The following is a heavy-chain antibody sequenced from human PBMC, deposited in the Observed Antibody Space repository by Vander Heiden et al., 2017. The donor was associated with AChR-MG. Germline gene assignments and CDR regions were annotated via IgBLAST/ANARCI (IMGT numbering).Heavy chain of an antibody. J-gene: IGHJ6*03. CDR2: ISYDGSNK. CDR3: AKVAPGSGSYIYMDV. Sequence: QVQLVESGGGVVQPGRSLRLSCAASGFTFSSYGMHWGRQAPGKGLEWVAVISYDGSNKYYADSVKGRFNISRDNSKNTLYLQMNSLRAEDTAVYYCAKVAPGSGSYIYMDVWGKGTTVTVSS. CDR1: GFTFSSYG. D-gene: IGHD3-10*01. V-gene: IGHV3-30*18.